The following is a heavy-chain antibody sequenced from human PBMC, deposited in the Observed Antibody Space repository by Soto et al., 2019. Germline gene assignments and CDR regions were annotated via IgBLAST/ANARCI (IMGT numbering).Heavy chain of an antibody. Sequence: GGSLRLSCSASGFTFSSYAMHWVRQAPGKGLEYVSAISSNGGSTYYADSVKGRFTISRDNSKNTLYLQMSSLRAEDTAVYYCVKDIGVYCSSTSCYKYYYYGMDVWGQGTTVTVSS. J-gene: IGHJ6*02. D-gene: IGHD2-2*02. V-gene: IGHV3-64D*08. CDR3: VKDIGVYCSSTSCYKYYYYGMDV. CDR1: GFTFSSYA. CDR2: ISSNGGST.